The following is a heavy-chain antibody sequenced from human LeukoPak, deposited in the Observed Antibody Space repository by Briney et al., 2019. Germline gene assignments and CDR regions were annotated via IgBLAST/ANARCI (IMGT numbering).Heavy chain of an antibody. D-gene: IGHD5-12*01. CDR1: GGSFSGYY. CDR3: ARSGYDYYYYYYMDV. V-gene: IGHV4-59*10. Sequence: SVTLSLTCAVYGGSFSGYYWSWIRQPAGKGLEWIGRIYTSGSTNYNPSLKSRVTMSVDTSKNQFSLKLSSVTAADTAVYYCARSGYDYYYYYYMDVWGKGTTVTVSS. CDR2: IYTSGST. J-gene: IGHJ6*03.